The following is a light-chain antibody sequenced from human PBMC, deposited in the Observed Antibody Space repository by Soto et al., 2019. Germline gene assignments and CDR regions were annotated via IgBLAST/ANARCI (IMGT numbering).Light chain of an antibody. J-gene: IGLJ1*01. CDR1: SSDVGGYNY. CDR2: EVS. V-gene: IGLV2-14*01. Sequence: QSALTQPASVSGSPGQSITISCTGTSSDVGGYNYVSWYQQYPGKAPKLMIYEVSNRPSGVSNRFSASKSGNTASLTISGLQAEDEADYYCTSYIRSSTLDYVFGTGTKVTVL. CDR3: TSYIRSSTLDYV.